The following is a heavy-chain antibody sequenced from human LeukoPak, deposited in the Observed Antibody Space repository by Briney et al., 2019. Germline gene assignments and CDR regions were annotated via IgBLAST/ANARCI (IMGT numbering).Heavy chain of an antibody. J-gene: IGHJ4*02. Sequence: GGSLRLSCAASGFTFSSYSMNWVRQAPGKGLEWVSSISSSSSYLYYADSVKGRFTISRDNAKNSLYLQMNSLRAEDTAVYYCARDQVGATTGGDSYWGQGTLVTVSS. CDR2: ISSSSSYL. CDR3: ARDQVGATTGGDSY. D-gene: IGHD1-26*01. CDR1: GFTFSSYS. V-gene: IGHV3-21*01.